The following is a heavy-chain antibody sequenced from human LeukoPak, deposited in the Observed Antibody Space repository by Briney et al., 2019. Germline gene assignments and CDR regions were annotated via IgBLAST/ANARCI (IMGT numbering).Heavy chain of an antibody. CDR3: ARNYGTGGYGYNWFDP. V-gene: IGHV3-21*01. CDR1: GFTFSTYS. D-gene: IGHD2-8*02. J-gene: IGHJ5*02. Sequence: GGSLRLSCAASGFTFSTYSMNWVRQAPGKGLEWVSSITGSSSFIYYADSVKGRFTISRDNVRNSLHLQVNSLRAEDTAVYYCARNYGTGGYGYNWFDPWGQGTLVTVSS. CDR2: ITGSSSFI.